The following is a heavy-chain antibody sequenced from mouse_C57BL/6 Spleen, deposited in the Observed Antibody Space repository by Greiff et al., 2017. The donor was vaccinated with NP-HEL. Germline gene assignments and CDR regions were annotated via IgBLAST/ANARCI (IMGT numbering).Heavy chain of an antibody. J-gene: IGHJ3*01. V-gene: IGHV10-1*01. D-gene: IGHD1-1*01. CDR3: VSSYYGSPFAG. CDR1: GFSFNTYA. CDR2: IRSKSNNYAT. Sequence: EVKLMESGGGLVQPKGSLKLSCAASGFSFNTYAMNWVPQAPGTGLEWVARIRSKSNNYATYYPDSVKDRFTSSRDDSESMLYLQMNNLKTEDTAMYYCVSSYYGSPFAGWGEGTLVTVAA.